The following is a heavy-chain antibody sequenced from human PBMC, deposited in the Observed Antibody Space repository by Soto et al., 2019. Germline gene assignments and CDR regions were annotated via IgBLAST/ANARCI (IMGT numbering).Heavy chain of an antibody. D-gene: IGHD2-15*01. Sequence: SVKVSCKASGGTFSSYTISWVRQAPGQGLEWMGRIIPILGIANYAQKFQGRVTITADKSTSTAYMELSSLRSEDTAVYYCAREDCSGGSCYSADYYYGMDVWGQGTTVTVSS. CDR1: GGTFSSYT. CDR2: IIPILGIA. J-gene: IGHJ6*02. V-gene: IGHV1-69*04. CDR3: AREDCSGGSCYSADYYYGMDV.